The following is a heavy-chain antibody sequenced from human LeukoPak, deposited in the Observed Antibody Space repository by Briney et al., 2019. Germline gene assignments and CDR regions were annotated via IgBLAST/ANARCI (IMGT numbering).Heavy chain of an antibody. D-gene: IGHD3-3*01. V-gene: IGHV1-69*01. Sequence: ASVKVSCKASGGTFSSYAISWVRQAPGQGLEWMGGIIPIFGTANYAQKFQGRVTITADESTSTAYMELSSLRSEDTAVYYCAAQAPLYDFWSGYPIDYWGQGTLVTVSS. CDR3: AAQAPLYDFWSGYPIDY. CDR1: GGTFSSYA. J-gene: IGHJ4*02. CDR2: IIPIFGTA.